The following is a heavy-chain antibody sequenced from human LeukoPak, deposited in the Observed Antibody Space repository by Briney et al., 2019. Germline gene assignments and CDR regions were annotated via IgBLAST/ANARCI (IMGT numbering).Heavy chain of an antibody. D-gene: IGHD2/OR15-2a*01. CDR2: LSGGGANK. V-gene: IGHV3-23*01. J-gene: IGHJ2*01. CDR1: GFTFSSYA. Sequence: GGSLRLSCAASGFTFSSYAMHWVRQAPGKGLEWVSTLSGGGANKYYADSVQGRFTISRDNSKNTLYLQVNSLRAEDTAVYYCARDRSMSGWYIDLWGRGTLVTVSS. CDR3: ARDRSMSGWYIDL.